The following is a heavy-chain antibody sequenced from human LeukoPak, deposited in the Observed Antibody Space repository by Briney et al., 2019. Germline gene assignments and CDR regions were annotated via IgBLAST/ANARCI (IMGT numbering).Heavy chain of an antibody. CDR2: INPNSGGT. CDR1: GYTFTGYY. D-gene: IGHD3-9*01. V-gene: IGHV1-2*02. CDR3: ARGSPLRYFDWLNSNLHYYYYYYMDV. J-gene: IGHJ6*03. Sequence: ASVKVSCKASGYTFTGYYMHWVRQAPGQGLEWMGWINPNSGGTNYAQKFQGRVTMTRDTSISTAYMELSRLRSDDTAVYYCARGSPLRYFDWLNSNLHYYYYYYMDVWGKGTTVTISS.